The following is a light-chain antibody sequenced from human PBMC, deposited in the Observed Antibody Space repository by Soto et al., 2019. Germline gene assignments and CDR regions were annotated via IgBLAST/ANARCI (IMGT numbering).Light chain of an antibody. CDR1: RTDVGGYNY. CDR3: ASYGGNNNLL. J-gene: IGLJ2*01. CDR2: EVS. Sequence: QSVLTQPPSASGSPGQSVTISCTGTRTDVGGYNYVSWYQQHPGKAPKLMMFEVSKRPSGVPDRFSGPKFGNTASLTVSGLQAEDEADYYCASYGGNNNLLFGGGTKRTVL. V-gene: IGLV2-8*01.